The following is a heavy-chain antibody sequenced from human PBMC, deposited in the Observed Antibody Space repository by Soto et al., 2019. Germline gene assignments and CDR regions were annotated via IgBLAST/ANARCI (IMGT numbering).Heavy chain of an antibody. CDR2: IYYSGST. Sequence: PEETLSLTCTVSGGSISSYYWSWIRQPPGKGLEWIGYIYYSGSTNYNPFLKSRVTISVDTSKNQFSLKLSSVTAADTAVYYCARVSAGYWYFDLWGRDTLVTV. J-gene: IGHJ2*01. V-gene: IGHV4-59*01. CDR1: GGSISSYY. CDR3: ARVSAGYWYFDL. D-gene: IGHD6-19*01.